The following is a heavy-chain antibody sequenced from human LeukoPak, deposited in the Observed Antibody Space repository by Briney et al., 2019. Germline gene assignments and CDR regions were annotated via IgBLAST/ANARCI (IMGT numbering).Heavy chain of an antibody. CDR2: ISGSGDST. CDR3: ARDPVGRGTNWFDP. Sequence: AGGSLRLSRAASGFTFSTYGMSWVRQAPGKGLAWVSGISGSGDSTYYADSVRGRFTISRDNSKNTLFLQMNSLRAEDTAVYYCARDPVGRGTNWFDPWGQGTLVTVSS. V-gene: IGHV3-23*01. CDR1: GFTFSTYG. D-gene: IGHD3-16*01. J-gene: IGHJ5*02.